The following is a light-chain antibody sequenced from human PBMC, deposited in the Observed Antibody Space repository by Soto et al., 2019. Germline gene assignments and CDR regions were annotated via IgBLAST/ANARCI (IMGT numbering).Light chain of an antibody. J-gene: IGKJ1*01. CDR3: QQYYSYPWT. V-gene: IGKV1-8*01. CDR1: QGISSY. CDR2: AAS. Sequence: IQMTQSPSTLSASTGDRVTITCRASQGISSYLAWYQQKPGKAHKLLIYAASTLQSGVQSRFSGSGSGTDFTLTISCLQSEDFATYYCQQYYSYPWTFGQGTKVDIK.